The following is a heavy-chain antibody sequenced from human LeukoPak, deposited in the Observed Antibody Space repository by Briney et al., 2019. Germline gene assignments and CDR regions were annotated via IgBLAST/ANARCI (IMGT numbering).Heavy chain of an antibody. CDR2: ISYDGSNK. D-gene: IGHD2-2*01. V-gene: IGHV3-30-3*01. CDR1: GFTFSSYA. Sequence: GGSLRLSCAASGFTFSSYAMHWVRQAPGKGLEWVAVISYDGSNKYYADSVKGRFTISRDNSKNTLYLQMNSLGAEDTAVYYCASGRVVPAAMGYWGQGTLVTVSS. CDR3: ASGRVVPAAMGY. J-gene: IGHJ4*02.